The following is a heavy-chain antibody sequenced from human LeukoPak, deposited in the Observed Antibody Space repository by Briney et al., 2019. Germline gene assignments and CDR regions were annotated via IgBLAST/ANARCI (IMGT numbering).Heavy chain of an antibody. Sequence: ASVKVSCKASGYTFTNYGINWVRQAPGKGLEWMGSFDPEDGETIYAQKFQGRVTMTEDTSTDTAYMELSSLRSEDTAVYYCATYDSSGYVVDYWGQGTLVTVSS. V-gene: IGHV1-24*01. CDR2: FDPEDGET. J-gene: IGHJ4*02. D-gene: IGHD3-22*01. CDR3: ATYDSSGYVVDY. CDR1: GYTFTNYG.